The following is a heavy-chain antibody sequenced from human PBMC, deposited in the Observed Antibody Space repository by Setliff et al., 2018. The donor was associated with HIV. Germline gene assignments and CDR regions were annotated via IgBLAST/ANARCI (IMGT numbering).Heavy chain of an antibody. CDR1: GYTFISYA. CDR2: INAGNGTT. V-gene: IGHV1-3*01. D-gene: IGHD1-26*01. CDR3: ARRQRKVGGGVALNY. J-gene: IGHJ4*02. Sequence: AASVKVSCKASGYTFISYAMHWVRQAPGQRLEWMGWINAGNGTTKYSQKFQGRVNITRDTSASTAYMGLSSLRSEDTAVYYCARRQRKVGGGVALNYWGQGTLVTVSS.